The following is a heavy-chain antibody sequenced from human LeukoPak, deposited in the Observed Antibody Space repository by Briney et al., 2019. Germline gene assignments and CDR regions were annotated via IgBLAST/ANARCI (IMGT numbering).Heavy chain of an antibody. J-gene: IGHJ6*04. V-gene: IGHV3-30*04. CDR2: ISYDGSNK. D-gene: IGHD3-9*01. Sequence: GGSLRLFCAASGFTFSSYAMHWVRQAPGKGLEWVAVISYDGSNKYYADSVKGRFTISRDNSENTLYLQMNSLRAEDTAVYYCARDEVLRYFDWFSYYGMDVWGKGTTVTVSS. CDR1: GFTFSSYA. CDR3: ARDEVLRYFDWFSYYGMDV.